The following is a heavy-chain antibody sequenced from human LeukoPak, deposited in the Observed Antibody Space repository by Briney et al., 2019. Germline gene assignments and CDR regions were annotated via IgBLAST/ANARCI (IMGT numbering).Heavy chain of an antibody. Sequence: PGRSLRLSCAASGFTFSSYAMHWVRQAPGKGLEWVAVISYDGSNKYYADSVRGRFTISRDNSKNTLYLQMNSLRAEDTAVYYCARAADSGFSHYYMDVWGKGTTVTVYS. CDR3: ARAADSGFSHYYMDV. V-gene: IGHV3-30*01. CDR1: GFTFSSYA. CDR2: ISYDGSNK. D-gene: IGHD3-9*01. J-gene: IGHJ6*03.